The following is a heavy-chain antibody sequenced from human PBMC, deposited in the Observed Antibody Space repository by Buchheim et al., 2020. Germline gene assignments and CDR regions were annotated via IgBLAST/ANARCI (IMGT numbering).Heavy chain of an antibody. Sequence: EVQLVQSGAEVKKPGESLRISCKGSGYSFTSYWISWVRQMPGKGLEWMGRIDPSDSYTNYSPSLQGHVTISADKSISTAYLQWSSLKASDTAMYYCARLPVVPAATPDYYYYYGMDVWGQGTT. D-gene: IGHD2-2*01. J-gene: IGHJ6*02. CDR2: IDPSDSYT. CDR3: ARLPVVPAATPDYYYYYGMDV. V-gene: IGHV5-10-1*03. CDR1: GYSFTSYW.